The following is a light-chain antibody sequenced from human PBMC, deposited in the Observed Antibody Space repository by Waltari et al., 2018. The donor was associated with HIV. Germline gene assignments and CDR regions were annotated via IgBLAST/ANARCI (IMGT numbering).Light chain of an antibody. J-gene: IGLJ2*01. CDR1: RPHIGARYD. V-gene: IGLV1-40*01. Sequence: SVLTLAPSVSGAPGQRATIPCSGSRPHIGARYDVPWSQRRPGTAPKLRSYGDTNRPSGVPDRFSGSKSGTAASLVITELQADDGADYYCQSFDSSLSSSVVFGGGTKLTVL. CDR2: GDT. CDR3: QSFDSSLSSSVV.